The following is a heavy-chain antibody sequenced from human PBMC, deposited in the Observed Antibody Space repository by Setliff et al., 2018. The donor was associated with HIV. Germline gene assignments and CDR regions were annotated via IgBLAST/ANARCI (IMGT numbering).Heavy chain of an antibody. D-gene: IGHD6-13*01. CDR2: INYSGST. V-gene: IGHV4-34*01. CDR3: ARQNRIAAAGTEIDY. CDR1: GGSLSGYH. Sequence: SETLSLTCGVYGGSLSGYHCSWIRLPPGQGLEWIGEINYSGSTNYNPSLTSRVIISVDTSKNQFSVKLSSVTAADTAVYNCARQNRIAAAGTEIDYWGQGTLVTVS. J-gene: IGHJ4*02.